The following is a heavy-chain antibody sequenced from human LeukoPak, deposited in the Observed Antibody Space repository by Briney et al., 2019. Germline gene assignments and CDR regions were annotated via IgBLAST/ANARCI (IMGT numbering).Heavy chain of an antibody. Sequence: SETLSLTCAVSGVSIRSGGYYWRWIRQPPGKGLEWIGYIYYSGSTNYNPSLKSRVTISVDTSKNQFSLKLSSVTAADTAVYYCARSRLGDYDAFDIWGQGTMVTVSS. CDR1: GVSIRSGGYY. CDR2: IYYSGST. CDR3: ARSRLGDYDAFDI. J-gene: IGHJ3*02. V-gene: IGHV4-61*08. D-gene: IGHD4-17*01.